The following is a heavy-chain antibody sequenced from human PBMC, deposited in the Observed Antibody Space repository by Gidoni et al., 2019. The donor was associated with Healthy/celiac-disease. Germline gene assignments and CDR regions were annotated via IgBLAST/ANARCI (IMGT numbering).Heavy chain of an antibody. Sequence: EVQLVESGGGLVQPGGSLRLSCAASGFTCSSYGRHWVRQAPGKGLVWVSRINSDGSSTSYADSVTGRFTISSDNAKNTLYLQMNSLRAEDTAVYYCARAPPGYYYDSSGYPPIDYWGQGTLVTVSS. J-gene: IGHJ4*02. CDR3: ARAPPGYYYDSSGYPPIDY. V-gene: IGHV3-74*01. CDR1: GFTCSSYG. CDR2: INSDGSST. D-gene: IGHD3-22*01.